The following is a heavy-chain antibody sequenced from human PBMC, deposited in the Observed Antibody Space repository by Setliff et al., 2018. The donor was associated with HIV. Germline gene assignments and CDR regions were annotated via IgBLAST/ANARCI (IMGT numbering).Heavy chain of an antibody. Sequence: GGSLRLSCAASGFTFSSYAMHWVRQAPGKGLEWVAVISYDGSNKYYADSVKGRFTISRDNSKNTLYLQMNSLRAEDTAVYYCARGVGATTGPPYYYYGRDVWGQGTTVTVSS. CDR1: GFTFSSYA. CDR2: ISYDGSNK. V-gene: IGHV3-30-3*01. CDR3: ARGVGATTGPPYYYYGRDV. D-gene: IGHD1-26*01. J-gene: IGHJ6*02.